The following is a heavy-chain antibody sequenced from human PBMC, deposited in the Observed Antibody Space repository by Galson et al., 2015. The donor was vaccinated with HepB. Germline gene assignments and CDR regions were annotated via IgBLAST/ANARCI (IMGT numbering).Heavy chain of an antibody. D-gene: IGHD5-12*01. V-gene: IGHV1-3*01. CDR1: GYTFTSYA. Sequence: SVKVSCKASGYTFTSYAMHWVRQAPGQRLEWMGWINAGNGNTKYSQKFQGRVTITRDTSASTAYMELSSLRSEDTAVYYCARDSGYDYVVFWFDPWGQGTLVTVSS. CDR3: ARDSGYDYVVFWFDP. CDR2: INAGNGNT. J-gene: IGHJ5*02.